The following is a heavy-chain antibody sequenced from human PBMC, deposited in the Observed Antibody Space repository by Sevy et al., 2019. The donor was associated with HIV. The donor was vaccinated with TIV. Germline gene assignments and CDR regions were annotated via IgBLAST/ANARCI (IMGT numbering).Heavy chain of an antibody. CDR3: AKFFPHDAFDI. J-gene: IGHJ3*02. CDR1: RFTFSSYA. D-gene: IGHD3-3*01. CDR2: ISAGGST. V-gene: IGHV3-23*01. Sequence: GGSLRLSCAASRFTFSSYAMSWVRLAPGKGLEWVSAISAGGSTFYADFVKARFTISRDNSKNTLYLQMNSLRVEDTAVYYCAKFFPHDAFDIWDQGTMVTVSS.